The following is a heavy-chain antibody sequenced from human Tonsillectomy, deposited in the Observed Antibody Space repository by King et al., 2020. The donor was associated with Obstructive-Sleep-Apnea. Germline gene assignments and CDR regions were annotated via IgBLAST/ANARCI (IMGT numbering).Heavy chain of an antibody. V-gene: IGHV3-30*03. J-gene: IGHJ6*02. Sequence: VQLVEAGGGVVQPGGSLRLSCAASGFIFSTYGMHWVRQAPGKGLEGVALISSDGGKKFYADSVKGRFTISRDNSKNTLELQMHSLRTADTAVYFCVRDHGYRVRDSEIDYYHFYGMDVWGQGTTVAVS. CDR2: ISSDGGKK. D-gene: IGHD6-13*01. CDR3: VRDHGYRVRDSEIDYYHFYGMDV. CDR1: GFIFSTYG.